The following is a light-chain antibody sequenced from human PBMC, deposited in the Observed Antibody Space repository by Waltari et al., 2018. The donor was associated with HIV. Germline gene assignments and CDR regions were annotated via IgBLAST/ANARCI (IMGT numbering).Light chain of an antibody. J-gene: IGLJ1*01. CDR1: SLRSPS. Sequence: SSELTQDPAVSVALGQTVRITCQGYSLRSPSASWYQQKPGQAPVLLIYGKNNRPSGITDRFSGSSSGNTASLTITGAQAEDEADYYCNSRDTSGNHLEVFGTGTKVTVL. CDR3: NSRDTSGNHLEV. V-gene: IGLV3-19*01. CDR2: GKN.